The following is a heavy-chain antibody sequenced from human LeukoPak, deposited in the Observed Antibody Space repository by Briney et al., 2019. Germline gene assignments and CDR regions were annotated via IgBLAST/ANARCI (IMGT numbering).Heavy chain of an antibody. V-gene: IGHV3-20*04. J-gene: IGHJ6*03. CDR1: GFTFDDYG. Sequence: GGSLRLSCAASGFTFDDYGMSWVRQAPGKGLEWVSGINWNGGSTDYADSVKGRFTISRDNGKNSLYLQIDSLRAEDTALYYCARAGHEDLMAPGYYYYIDVWGKGTAVTVSS. D-gene: IGHD2-8*01. CDR2: INWNGGST. CDR3: ARAGHEDLMAPGYYYYIDV.